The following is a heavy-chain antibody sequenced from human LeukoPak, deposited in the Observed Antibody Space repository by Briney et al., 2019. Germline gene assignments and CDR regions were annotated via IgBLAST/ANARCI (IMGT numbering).Heavy chain of an antibody. V-gene: IGHV4-59*01. Sequence: SQTLSLTCTVSGGSISSYYWSWIRQPPGKGLEWIGYIYYSGSTNYNPSLKSRVTISVDTSKNQFSLKLSSVTAADTAVYYCARGASSRDWFDPWGQGTLDTVSS. CDR3: ARGASSRDWFDP. CDR1: GGSISSYY. J-gene: IGHJ5*02. CDR2: IYYSGST.